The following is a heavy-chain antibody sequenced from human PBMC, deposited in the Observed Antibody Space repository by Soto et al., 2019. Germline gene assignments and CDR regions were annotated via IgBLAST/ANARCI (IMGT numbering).Heavy chain of an antibody. CDR1: GGSISSGGYY. CDR2: IYYSGST. Sequence: SETLSLTCTVSGGSISSGGYYWSWIRQHPGKGLEWIGYIYYSGSTYYNPSLKSRVTISVDTSKNQFSLKLSSVTAADTAVYYCARDRMGYSGRGGHYYGMDVWGQGPTVTVSS. J-gene: IGHJ6*02. D-gene: IGHD1-26*01. V-gene: IGHV4-31*03. CDR3: ARDRMGYSGRGGHYYGMDV.